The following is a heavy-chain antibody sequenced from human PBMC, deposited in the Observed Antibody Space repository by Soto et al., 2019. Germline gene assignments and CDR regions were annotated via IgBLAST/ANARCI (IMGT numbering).Heavy chain of an antibody. Sequence: ASVKVSCKASGGTFSSYAISWVRQAPGQGLEWMGGIIPIFGTANYAQKFQGRVTITADESTSTAYMELSSLRSEDTAVYYCARDHVHPYSYNYYYGMDVWGQGTTVTVSS. D-gene: IGHD5-18*01. J-gene: IGHJ6*02. CDR1: GGTFSSYA. CDR3: ARDHVHPYSYNYYYGMDV. CDR2: IIPIFGTA. V-gene: IGHV1-69*13.